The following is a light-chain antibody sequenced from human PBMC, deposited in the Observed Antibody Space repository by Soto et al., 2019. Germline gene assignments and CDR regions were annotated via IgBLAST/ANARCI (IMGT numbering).Light chain of an antibody. CDR2: EVS. V-gene: IGLV2-14*01. J-gene: IGLJ2*01. Sequence: QSVLTQPASVSGSPEQSITISCTGTSSGVGGYNYGSWYQQHPGKAPKLMIYEVSNRPSGVSNRFSGSKSGNTASLTISGLQAEDEADYYCSSYTRNSTLVFGGGTKLTVL. CDR3: SSYTRNSTLV. CDR1: SSGVGGYNY.